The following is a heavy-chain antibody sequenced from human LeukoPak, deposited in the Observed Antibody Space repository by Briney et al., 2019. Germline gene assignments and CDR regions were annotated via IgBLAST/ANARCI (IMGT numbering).Heavy chain of an antibody. Sequence: GGSLRLSCAASGFTFSSYAMHWVRQAPGKGLEWVAVISYDGSNKYYADSVKGRFTISRDNSKNTLYLQMNSLRAEDTAVYYCARDGGIVEVVAPQPGFDYWGQGTLVTVSS. CDR3: ARDGGIVEVVAPQPGFDY. CDR1: GFTFSSYA. CDR2: ISYDGSNK. D-gene: IGHD2-15*01. J-gene: IGHJ4*02. V-gene: IGHV3-30*01.